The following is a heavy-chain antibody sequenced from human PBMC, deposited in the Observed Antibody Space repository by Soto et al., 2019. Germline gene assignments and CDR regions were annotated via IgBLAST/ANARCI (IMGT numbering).Heavy chain of an antibody. Sequence: QVQLVQSGAEVKKPGASVKVSCKASGYTFTSYNIHWVRQAPGQGLEWVGMINPRGFFTAHAQKFRGRVTMTGDTSTSVVYMELTNLRSEDTAMYYCARAAGRFGELLWFDPWGQGTLVSVSS. J-gene: IGHJ5*02. CDR1: GYTFTSYN. CDR3: ARAAGRFGELLWFDP. D-gene: IGHD3-10*01. V-gene: IGHV1-46*01. CDR2: INPRGFFT.